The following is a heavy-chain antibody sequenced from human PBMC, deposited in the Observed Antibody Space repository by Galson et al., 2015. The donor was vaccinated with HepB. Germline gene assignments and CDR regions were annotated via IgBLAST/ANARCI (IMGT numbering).Heavy chain of an antibody. D-gene: IGHD3-22*01. CDR2: IRYDGSNK. CDR1: GFTFNTYG. V-gene: IGHV3-30*02. J-gene: IGHJ4*02. CDR3: ATDGSHYDVDH. Sequence: SLRLSCAASGFTFNTYGMHWVRQAPGKGLEWVAMIRYDGSNKYYADSVKGRFTISRDDSENTLYLQMDSLRAEDTATYYCATDGSHYDVDHWGQGTLVTVSS.